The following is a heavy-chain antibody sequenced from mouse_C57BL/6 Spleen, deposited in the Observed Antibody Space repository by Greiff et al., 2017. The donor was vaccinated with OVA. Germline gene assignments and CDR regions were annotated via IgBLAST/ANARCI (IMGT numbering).Heavy chain of an antibody. Sequence: EVQLQQSGPELVKPGASVKISCKASGYTFTDYYMNWVKQSHGKSLEWIGDINPNNGGTSYNQKFKGKATLTVDKSSSTAYMELRSLTSEDSAVYYCARRSTTVVHWYFDVWGTGTTVTVSS. CDR2: INPNNGGT. J-gene: IGHJ1*03. CDR3: ARRSTTVVHWYFDV. CDR1: GYTFTDYY. V-gene: IGHV1-26*01. D-gene: IGHD1-1*01.